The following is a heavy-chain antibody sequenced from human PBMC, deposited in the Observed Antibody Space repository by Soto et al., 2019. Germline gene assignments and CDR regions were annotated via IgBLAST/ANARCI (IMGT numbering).Heavy chain of an antibody. CDR2: IYYNDDR. CDR1: GFSFTTAGVA. CDR3: AHSDGGYEIIYFDF. J-gene: IGHJ4*02. V-gene: IGHV2-5*01. Sequence: SGPTLVNPTPTLTLTCTFSGFSFTTAGVAVGWIRQTPGGALEWLTLIYYNDDRRFSPSLKTRLTITGDTSKNQVVLSPTNVDPGDTATYFCAHSDGGYEIIYFDFWGQGIPVTVSS. D-gene: IGHD5-12*01.